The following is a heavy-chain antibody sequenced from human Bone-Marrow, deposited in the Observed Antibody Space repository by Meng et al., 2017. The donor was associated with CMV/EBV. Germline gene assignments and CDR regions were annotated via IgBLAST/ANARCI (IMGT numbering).Heavy chain of an antibody. CDR2: INAGNGNT. CDR3: ARGARAGTTYWFDP. CDR1: GYTFTNYA. Sequence: SGYTFTNYAIHWVRQAPGQRLEWMGWINAGNGNTKYSQNFQGRVTITTDTSATTVYMELSSLRSEETAVYYCARGARAGTTYWFDPWGQGTLVTVSS. J-gene: IGHJ5*02. D-gene: IGHD1-7*01. V-gene: IGHV1-3*01.